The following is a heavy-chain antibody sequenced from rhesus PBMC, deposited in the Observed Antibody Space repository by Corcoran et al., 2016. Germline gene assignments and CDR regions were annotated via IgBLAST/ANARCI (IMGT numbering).Heavy chain of an antibody. CDR2: ISGKNQSA. V-gene: IGHV4-80*01. CDR1: GVSFSIYW. CDR3: LRGPYTSPFDY. D-gene: IGHD6-13*01. J-gene: IGHJ4*01. Sequence: QVQLQESGPGLVKPSETLSLTCAVSGVSFSIYWWTWIRQPPGKGLAWIGVISGKNQSADYNPSLESRVTISKDASKNQFSPRLTSVTAADTAVYYCLRGPYTSPFDYWGQGVLVTVSS.